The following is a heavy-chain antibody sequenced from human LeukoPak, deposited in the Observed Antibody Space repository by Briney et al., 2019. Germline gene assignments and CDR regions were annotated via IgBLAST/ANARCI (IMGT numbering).Heavy chain of an antibody. D-gene: IGHD3-22*01. CDR1: GGTFSSYA. Sequence: GASVKVSCKASGGTFSSYAISWVRQAPGQGLVWMGGIIPIFGTANYAQKFQGRVTVTTDMSTTTVYMELSSLTSEDTAVYYCARGAPPTYYDSRGYLDYWGQGTQVTVSS. CDR3: ARGAPPTYYDSRGYLDY. V-gene: IGHV1-69*05. CDR2: IIPIFGTA. J-gene: IGHJ4*02.